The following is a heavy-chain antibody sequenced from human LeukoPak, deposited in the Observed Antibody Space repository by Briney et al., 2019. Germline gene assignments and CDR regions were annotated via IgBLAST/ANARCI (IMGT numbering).Heavy chain of an antibody. V-gene: IGHV3-30*04. CDR2: ISKDGSMK. CDR3: AGESFDF. CDR1: GFSFSNYA. Sequence: GGSLRLSCAASGFSFSNYAMDWVRQAPGKGLEWVAVISKDGSMKYYSDSVKGRFTVSRDNSIHTLYPEMNSLKTEDTAVYYCAGESFDFWSQGTMVTVSS. J-gene: IGHJ3*01.